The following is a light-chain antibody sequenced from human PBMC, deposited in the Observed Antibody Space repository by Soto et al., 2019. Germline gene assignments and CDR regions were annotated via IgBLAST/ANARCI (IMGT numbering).Light chain of an antibody. CDR1: SSDVGSYNL. J-gene: IGLJ1*01. CDR2: EVS. V-gene: IGLV2-23*02. Sequence: QSVLTQPASVSGSPGQSITISCIGTSSDVGSYNLVSWYQQHPGKAPKVIISEVSERPSGVSNRFSGSKSGNTASLTISGLQAEDEAESYCCPNAGDNTYVFRGGTKVHV. CDR3: CPNAGDNTYV.